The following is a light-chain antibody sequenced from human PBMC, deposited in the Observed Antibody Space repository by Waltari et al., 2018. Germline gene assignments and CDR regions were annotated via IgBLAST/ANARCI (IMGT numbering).Light chain of an antibody. CDR2: NNF. V-gene: IGLV1-44*01. Sequence: QSVLTQPPSASGTPRQRVTISCSGSNSNIGRNTVNWYQQFPGAAPTLLVYNNFQRPSGVPARFSGSKSGTSASPAILGVRPEDEADYYCATWDDSLNGPVFGGGTKLTVL. J-gene: IGLJ2*01. CDR1: NSNIGRNT. CDR3: ATWDDSLNGPV.